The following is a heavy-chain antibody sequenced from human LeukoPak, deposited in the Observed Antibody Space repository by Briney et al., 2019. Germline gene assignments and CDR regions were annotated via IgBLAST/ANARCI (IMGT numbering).Heavy chain of an antibody. V-gene: IGHV4-34*01. Sequence: KPSETLSLTCAVYGGSFSGYYWSWIRQPPGKGLEWIGEINHSGSTNYNPSLKSRVTISVDTSKNQFSLKLSSVTAADTAVYYCARAGYSSGWGLTDYWGQGTLVTVSS. D-gene: IGHD6-19*01. J-gene: IGHJ4*02. CDR2: INHSGST. CDR1: GGSFSGYY. CDR3: ARAGYSSGWGLTDY.